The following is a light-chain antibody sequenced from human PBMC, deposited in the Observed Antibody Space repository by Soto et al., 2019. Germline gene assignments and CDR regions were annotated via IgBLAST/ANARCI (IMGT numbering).Light chain of an antibody. J-gene: IGKJ2*01. V-gene: IGKV3-11*01. Sequence: EIVLTQSPATLSLSPGEGVTLSCRASQSVSSYLAWYQQKPGQAPRLLIYDAFNRATGIPDRFSGSGSGTDFTLTISRLVPEDFAVYYCQQRSNWPPEFTFGQGTKLEI. CDR2: DAF. CDR3: QQRSNWPPEFT. CDR1: QSVSSY.